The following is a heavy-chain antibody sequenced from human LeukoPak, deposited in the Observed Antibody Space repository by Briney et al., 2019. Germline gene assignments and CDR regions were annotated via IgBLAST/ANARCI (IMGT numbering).Heavy chain of an antibody. D-gene: IGHD3-10*01. V-gene: IGHV4-4*02. Sequence: SETLSLTCAVSGGSISSSNWWSWVRQPPGEGLEWIGEIYHSGSTNYNPSLKSRVTISVDKSKNQFSLKLSSVTAADTAVYYCARDMVRGIDAFDIWGQGTMVTVSS. CDR3: ARDMVRGIDAFDI. CDR1: GGSISSSNW. J-gene: IGHJ3*02. CDR2: IYHSGST.